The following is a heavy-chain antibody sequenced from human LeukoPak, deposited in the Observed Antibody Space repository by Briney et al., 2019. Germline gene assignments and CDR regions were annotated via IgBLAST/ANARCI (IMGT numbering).Heavy chain of an antibody. CDR3: ARLPERSDLLPSYANSFDW. CDR1: GGSISSSNYY. J-gene: IGHJ4*02. Sequence: SETLSLTCTVSGGSISSSNYYWAWIRQPPGKGLEWIGNIHYSGSTYYNASLNSRITMSIDTSKNRFSLRLSSVTAADMAVFFCARLPERSDLLPSYANSFDWWGQGTLVTVSS. V-gene: IGHV4-39*01. D-gene: IGHD3-9*01. CDR2: IHYSGST.